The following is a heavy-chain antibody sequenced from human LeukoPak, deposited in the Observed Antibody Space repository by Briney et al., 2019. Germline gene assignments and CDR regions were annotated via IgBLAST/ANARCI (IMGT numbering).Heavy chain of an antibody. V-gene: IGHV5-10-1*01. CDR1: GYSFSSYW. D-gene: IGHD5-18*01. Sequence: GESLKISCRGSGYSFSSYWISWVRQMSGKGLEWMGRIDPSGSYTNYSPSFQGHVTISADKSISTAYLQWSSLKASDTAMYYCARAWIQLWSNMGVWGKGTTVTVSS. CDR2: IDPSGSYT. J-gene: IGHJ6*04. CDR3: ARAWIQLWSNMGV.